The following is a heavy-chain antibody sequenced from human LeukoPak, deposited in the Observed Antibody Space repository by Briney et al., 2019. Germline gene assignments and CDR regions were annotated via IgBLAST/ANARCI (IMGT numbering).Heavy chain of an antibody. J-gene: IGHJ4*02. CDR3: ARATYYYDSSGYRAVYYFDY. D-gene: IGHD3-22*01. CDR2: INTDETIT. V-gene: IGHV3-74*01. Sequence: GGSLRLSCAASGFTFSSYWMHWVRHAPGKGLVWVSRINTDETITTYADSVKGRFTISRDNAKNTLYLQMNSLRAEDTAVYYCARATYYYDSSGYRAVYYFDYWGQGTLVTVSS. CDR1: GFTFSSYW.